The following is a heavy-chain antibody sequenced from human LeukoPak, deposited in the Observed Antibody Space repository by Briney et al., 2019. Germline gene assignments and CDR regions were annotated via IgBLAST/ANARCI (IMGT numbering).Heavy chain of an antibody. CDR3: AREVRSGSTDY. V-gene: IGHV4-59*01. CDR2: IYYSGST. Sequence: PSETLSLTCTVSGGSISSYYWSWIRQPPGKGLEWIGYIYYSGSTNYNPSLKSRVTISVDTSKNQFSLKLSSVTAADTAVYYCAREVRSGSTDYWGQGILVTVSS. D-gene: IGHD3-10*01. CDR1: GGSISSYY. J-gene: IGHJ4*02.